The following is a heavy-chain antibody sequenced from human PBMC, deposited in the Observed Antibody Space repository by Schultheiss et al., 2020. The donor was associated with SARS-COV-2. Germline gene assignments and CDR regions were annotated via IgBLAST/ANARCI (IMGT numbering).Heavy chain of an antibody. V-gene: IGHV3-21*01. CDR3: ARDDTATYFDY. J-gene: IGHJ4*02. CDR1: GFTFSSYS. CDR2: ISSSSSYI. Sequence: GGSLRLSCAASGFTFSSYSMNWVRQAPGKGLEWVSSISSSSSYIYYADSVKGRFTISRDNAKNSLYLQMNNLRAEDTAVYYCARDDTATYFDYWGQGTLVTVSS.